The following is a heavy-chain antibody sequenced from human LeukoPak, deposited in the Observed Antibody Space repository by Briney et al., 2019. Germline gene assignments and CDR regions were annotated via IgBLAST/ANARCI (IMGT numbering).Heavy chain of an antibody. V-gene: IGHV4-34*01. CDR3: ARGRGTVTTYPWFDP. CDR2: INHSGST. Sequence: SETLSLTCAVYGGSFSGYYWSRIRQPPGKGLEGIGEINHSGSTNYNPPLKSRVTISVDTSKNQFSLKLSSVTAADTAVYYCARGRGTVTTYPWFDPWGQGTLVTVSS. CDR1: GGSFSGYY. J-gene: IGHJ5*02. D-gene: IGHD4-17*01.